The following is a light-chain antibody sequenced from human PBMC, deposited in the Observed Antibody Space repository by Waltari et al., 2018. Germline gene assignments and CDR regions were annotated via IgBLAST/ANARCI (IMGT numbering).Light chain of an antibody. CDR1: KRMSKW. Sequence: SKRMSKWLAWYHQKPGKAPKLLIYKAFTLESGVPSRFSGSGSGTEFTLTISSLQPEDFATYYCQQYNSYSLLSFGGGTKVEIK. J-gene: IGKJ4*01. CDR3: QQYNSYSLLS. V-gene: IGKV1-5*03. CDR2: KAF.